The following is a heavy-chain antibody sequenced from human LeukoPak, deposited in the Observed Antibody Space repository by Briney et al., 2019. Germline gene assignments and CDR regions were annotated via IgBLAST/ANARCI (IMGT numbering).Heavy chain of an antibody. J-gene: IGHJ6*02. CDR3: ARDLRCSGGSCYYYYYYYYGMDV. V-gene: IGHV3-30-3*01. Sequence: GRSLRLSCAASGFTFSSYAMHWVRQAPGKGLEWVAVISYDGSNKYYADSVKGRFTISRDNSKNTLYLQMNSLRAEDTAVYYCARDLRCSGGSCYYYYYYYYGMDVWGQGTTVTVSS. CDR1: GFTFSSYA. CDR2: ISYDGSNK. D-gene: IGHD2-15*01.